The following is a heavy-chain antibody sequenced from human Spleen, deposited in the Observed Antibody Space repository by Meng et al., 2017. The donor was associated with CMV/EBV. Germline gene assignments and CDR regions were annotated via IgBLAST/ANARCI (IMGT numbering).Heavy chain of an antibody. Sequence: GESLKISCAASGFIFTTYGMHWVRQAPGKGLEWVAFIRYDGNNKYYTDSVKGRFTISRDNSKNTLYVQMNSLRAEDTAVYYCAKEAPYNWNTFDIWGQGTMVTVSS. J-gene: IGHJ3*02. CDR1: GFIFTTYG. CDR3: AKEAPYNWNTFDI. CDR2: IRYDGNNK. D-gene: IGHD1/OR15-1a*01. V-gene: IGHV3-30*02.